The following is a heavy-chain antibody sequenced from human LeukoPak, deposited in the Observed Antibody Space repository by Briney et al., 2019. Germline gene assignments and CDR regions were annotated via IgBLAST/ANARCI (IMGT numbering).Heavy chain of an antibody. CDR3: ARDSGPGETFSYYYGMDV. Sequence: GGSLRLSCAASGFTLSSYAMSWVRQAPGKGLEWVSAISGSGGSTYYADSVRGRFTISRDNAKNSLYLQMNSLRAEDTAVYYCARDSGPGETFSYYYGMDVWGQGTTVTVSS. D-gene: IGHD3-10*01. V-gene: IGHV3-23*01. CDR2: ISGSGGST. CDR1: GFTLSSYA. J-gene: IGHJ6*02.